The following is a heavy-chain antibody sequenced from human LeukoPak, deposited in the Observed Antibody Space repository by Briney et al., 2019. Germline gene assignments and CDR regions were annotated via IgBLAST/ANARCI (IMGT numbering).Heavy chain of an antibody. D-gene: IGHD5-24*01. CDR2: IYPGDSDT. CDR3: ARQGKTRWLQPIDY. CDR1: GSSFTSYW. J-gene: IGHJ4*02. V-gene: IGHV5-51*01. Sequence: HGASLKISCKGSGSSFTSYWIGWVRQMPGKGLEWMGIIYPGDSDTRYSPSFQGQVTISADKSISTAYLQWSSLKASDTAMYYCARQGKTRWLQPIDYWGQGTLVTVSS.